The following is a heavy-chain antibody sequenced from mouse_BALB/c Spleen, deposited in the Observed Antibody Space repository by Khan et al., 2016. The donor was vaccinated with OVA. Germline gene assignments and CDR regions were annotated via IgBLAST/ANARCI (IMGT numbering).Heavy chain of an antibody. J-gene: IGHJ2*01. CDR1: GYTFTSYV. D-gene: IGHD2-14*01. CDR2: IYPFNDDT. Sequence: VQLKQSGPELVKPGASVKMSCEASGYTFTSYVIHWVKQKPGQGLEWIGYIYPFNDDTKYNEKFKGKATLTSDTSSSTAYMELRSLTSEDSAVYYCAKNDRYDVYFDYWGQGTTLTVSS. CDR3: AKNDRYDVYFDY. V-gene: IGHV1S136*01.